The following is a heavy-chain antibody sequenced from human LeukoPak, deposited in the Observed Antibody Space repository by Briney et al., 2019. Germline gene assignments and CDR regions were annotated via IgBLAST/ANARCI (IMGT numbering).Heavy chain of an antibody. J-gene: IGHJ4*02. Sequence: SETLSLTCTVSGGSISSSSYYWGWIRQPPGKGLEGIGSIYYSGSTYYNPSLKSRVTISVDTSEDQFSLKLSSVTAADTAVYYCARRVERQYYFDYWGQGTLVTVSS. CDR1: GGSISSSSYY. V-gene: IGHV4-39*01. CDR2: IYYSGST. CDR3: ARRVERQYYFDY. D-gene: IGHD2-15*01.